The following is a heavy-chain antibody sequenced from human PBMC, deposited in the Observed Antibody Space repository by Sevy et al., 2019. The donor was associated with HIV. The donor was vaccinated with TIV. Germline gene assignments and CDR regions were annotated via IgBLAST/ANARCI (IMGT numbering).Heavy chain of an antibody. V-gene: IGHV3-23*01. CDR1: GFAFYEYS. Sequence: GGSLRLSCVASGFAFYEYSMSWIRQAPGKGLEWVATLSFGCGEINYADSVKGRFTISRDNSKNSFYLQMDNLRVEDTALYYCAREGCSRPHDYWGQGTRVTVSS. D-gene: IGHD2-8*01. CDR3: AREGCSRPHDY. CDR2: LSFGCGEI. J-gene: IGHJ4*02.